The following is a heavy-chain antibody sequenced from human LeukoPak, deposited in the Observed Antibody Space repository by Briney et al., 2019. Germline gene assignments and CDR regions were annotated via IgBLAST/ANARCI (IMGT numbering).Heavy chain of an antibody. D-gene: IGHD1-26*01. CDR2: ISSSSSYI. CDR3: AKLADWDLLYFQH. V-gene: IGHV3-21*04. CDR1: GFIFSSYT. Sequence: GGSLRLSCAATGFIFSSYTMNWVRQAPGKGLEWVSSISSSSSYIYFADSVKGRFTISRDNSKNTLYLQMNSLRAEDTAVYYCAKLADWDLLYFQHWGQGTLVTVSS. J-gene: IGHJ1*01.